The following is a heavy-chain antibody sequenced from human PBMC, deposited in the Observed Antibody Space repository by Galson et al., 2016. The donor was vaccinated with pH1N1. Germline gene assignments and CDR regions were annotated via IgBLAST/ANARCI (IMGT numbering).Heavy chain of an antibody. CDR3: ARAAGPSYYYGLDV. CDR1: GYTLSSLY. D-gene: IGHD6-13*01. Sequence: SVKVSCKASGYTLSSLYIHWVRQAPGQGLEWMGRINPDSGGTKFAQRFQDRVTLTRDTSMRTAYIELSGLRYDDTAIYYCARAAGPSYYYGLDVWGQGTTVIVSS. CDR2: INPDSGGT. V-gene: IGHV1-2*06. J-gene: IGHJ6*02.